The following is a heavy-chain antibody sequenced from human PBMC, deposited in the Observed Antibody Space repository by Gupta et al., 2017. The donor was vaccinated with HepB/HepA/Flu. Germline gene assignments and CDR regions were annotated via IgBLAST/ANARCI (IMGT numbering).Heavy chain of an antibody. CDR3: VRMMPHGDYAFDS. J-gene: IGHJ4*02. Sequence: QVLLVESGGGLVKPGGSLRLSCAVSGLNFGDFYMGWVRQAPGKGLAWISDISSHSKTIYYTASVRGRFTVSRDNAQNSLFLQMNSLRDEDTAFYYCVRMMPHGDYAFDSWGQGTLVTVSS. D-gene: IGHD4-17*01. V-gene: IGHV3-11*01. CDR1: GLNFGDFY. CDR2: ISSHSKTI.